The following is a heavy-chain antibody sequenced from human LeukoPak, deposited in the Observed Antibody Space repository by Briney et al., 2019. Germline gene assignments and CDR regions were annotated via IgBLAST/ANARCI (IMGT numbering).Heavy chain of an antibody. CDR2: IKQDGSEK. D-gene: IGHD6-19*01. J-gene: IGHJ3*02. Sequence: GGSLRLSCAASGFTFSSYWMSWVRQAPGKGLEWVANIKQDGSEKYYVDSVKGRFTISRDNAKNSLYLQMNSLRAEDTAVYYCARFDRSGWSGPDAFDIWGQGTVVTVSS. V-gene: IGHV3-7*01. CDR3: ARFDRSGWSGPDAFDI. CDR1: GFTFSSYW.